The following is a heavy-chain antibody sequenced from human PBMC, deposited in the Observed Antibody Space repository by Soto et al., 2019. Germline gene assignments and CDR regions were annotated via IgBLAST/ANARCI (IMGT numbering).Heavy chain of an antibody. Sequence: SETLSLTXTVSGGSISSSSYYWGWIRQPPGKGLEWIGSIYYSGSTYYNPSLKSPVTISVDTSKNQFSLKLSSVTAADTAVYYCARHRGPMVRGVITNWFDPWGQGTLVTVSS. J-gene: IGHJ5*02. CDR1: GGSISSSSYY. CDR2: IYYSGST. D-gene: IGHD3-10*01. CDR3: ARHRGPMVRGVITNWFDP. V-gene: IGHV4-39*01.